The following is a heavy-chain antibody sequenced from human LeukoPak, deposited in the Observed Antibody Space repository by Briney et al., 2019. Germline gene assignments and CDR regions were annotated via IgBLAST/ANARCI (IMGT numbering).Heavy chain of an antibody. CDR3: ALDFWSGYEENWFDP. Sequence: GGSLRLSCAASGFTFSDYYMSWIRQAPGKGLEWVSYISSSGSTIYYADSVKGRFTISRDNAKNSLYLQMNSLRAEDTAVYYCALDFWSGYEENWFDPWGQGTLVTVSS. CDR1: GFTFSDYY. V-gene: IGHV3-11*04. J-gene: IGHJ5*02. D-gene: IGHD3-3*01. CDR2: ISSSGSTI.